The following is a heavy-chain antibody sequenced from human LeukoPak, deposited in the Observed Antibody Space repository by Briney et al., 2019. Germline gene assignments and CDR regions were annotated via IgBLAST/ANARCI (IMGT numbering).Heavy chain of an antibody. D-gene: IGHD5-18*01. J-gene: IGHJ3*02. CDR3: ARTRTAINRYGPYDAFGI. Sequence: SETLSLTCTVSGVSISSSDYYWGWIRQPPGKGLEWIGSIYYSGRTYYNPPLKSRVTISEDTSKNQFSLKLSSVTAADTAVYYCARTRTAINRYGPYDAFGIWGPGTMVTVSS. CDR1: GVSISSSDYY. CDR2: IYYSGRT. V-gene: IGHV4-39*01.